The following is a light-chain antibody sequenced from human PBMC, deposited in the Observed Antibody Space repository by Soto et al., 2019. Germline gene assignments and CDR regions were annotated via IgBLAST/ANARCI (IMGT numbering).Light chain of an antibody. Sequence: EIVMTQSPATLSASPGERATLSCRASQSVSSNLAWYQQRPGQAPRLLIYGASTRATGTPARFSGSGSGTEFTLTISSLQSEDFAVYYCQQYNNWPPITFGRGTRLDIK. CDR2: GAS. V-gene: IGKV3-15*01. CDR1: QSVSSN. CDR3: QQYNNWPPIT. J-gene: IGKJ5*01.